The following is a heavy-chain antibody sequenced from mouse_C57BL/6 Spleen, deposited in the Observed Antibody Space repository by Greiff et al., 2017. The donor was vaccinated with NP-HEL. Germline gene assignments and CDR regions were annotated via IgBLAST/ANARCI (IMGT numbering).Heavy chain of an antibody. CDR1: GFTFSDYG. Sequence: EVQLVESGGGLVKPGGSLKLSCAASGFTFSDYGMHWVRQAPEKGLEWVAYISSGSSTIYYADTVKGRFTISRDNAKNTLFLQMTSLRSEDTAMYYCARGEDYYGNSYYAMDYWGQGTSVTVSS. CDR3: ARGEDYYGNSYYAMDY. V-gene: IGHV5-17*01. D-gene: IGHD2-1*01. CDR2: ISSGSSTI. J-gene: IGHJ4*01.